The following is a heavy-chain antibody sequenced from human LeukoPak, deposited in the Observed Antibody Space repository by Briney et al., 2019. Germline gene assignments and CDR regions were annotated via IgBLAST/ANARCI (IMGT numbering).Heavy chain of an antibody. CDR1: GFTFSDYA. CDR3: ARVILIAGAY. Sequence: GESLRLSCAASGFTFSDYAMHWVRQAPGKGLEWVAAISYEGGNKYYADSVKGRFTISRDNSKNTLYLQMSSLRAEDTAVYYCARVILIAGAYWGQGTLVTVSS. J-gene: IGHJ4*02. CDR2: ISYEGGNK. D-gene: IGHD6-13*01. V-gene: IGHV3-30-3*01.